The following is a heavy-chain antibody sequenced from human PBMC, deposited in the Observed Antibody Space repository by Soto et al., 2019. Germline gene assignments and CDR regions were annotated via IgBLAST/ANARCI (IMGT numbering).Heavy chain of an antibody. CDR3: ATSIAARPYDYYYGMDV. D-gene: IGHD6-6*01. CDR1: GGSVSSGSYY. Sequence: SETLPLTCTVSGGSVSSGSYYWSWIRQPPGKGLEWIGYIYYSGSTNYSPSLKSRVTISVDTSKNQFSLKLSSVTAADTAVYYCATSIAARPYDYYYGMDVWGQGTTVTVSS. CDR2: IYYSGST. V-gene: IGHV4-61*01. J-gene: IGHJ6*02.